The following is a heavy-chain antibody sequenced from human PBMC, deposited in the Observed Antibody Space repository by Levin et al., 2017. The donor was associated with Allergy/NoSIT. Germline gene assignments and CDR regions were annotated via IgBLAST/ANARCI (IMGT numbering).Heavy chain of an antibody. J-gene: IGHJ4*02. CDR1: GYTFTNYG. D-gene: IGHD6-19*01. Sequence: GESLKISCKASGYTFTNYGVSWVRQAPGPGLEWMGWISVYNGDTNYAQKFQGRVTMTTDASTSTAYMELRSLRSDDTAVYYCARGPRYNSAWYYSTGGWGQGTLVTVSS. CDR2: ISVYNGDT. CDR3: ARGPRYNSAWYYSTGG. V-gene: IGHV1-18*01.